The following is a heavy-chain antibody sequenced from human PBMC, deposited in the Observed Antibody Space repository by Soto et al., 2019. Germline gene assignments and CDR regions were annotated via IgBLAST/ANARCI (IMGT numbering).Heavy chain of an antibody. D-gene: IGHD2-15*01. CDR2: IKTNTEGGTT. Sequence: EVQLVESGGGLISPGGSLRLSCAASGLTISDAWMNWVRQAPGKGLEWVGRIKTNTEGGTTDYDAAVEGRFAVSRDDLKNTLYLQMNSLKIEDAAVYYCTTGSVEGVWGQGTTVVVSS. CDR3: TTGSVEGV. CDR1: GLTISDAW. J-gene: IGHJ6*02. V-gene: IGHV3-15*07.